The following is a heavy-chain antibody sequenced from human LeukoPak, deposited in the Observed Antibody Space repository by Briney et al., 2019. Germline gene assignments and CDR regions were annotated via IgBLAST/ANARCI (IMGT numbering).Heavy chain of an antibody. CDR1: GGSISSGDYY. D-gene: IGHD1-26*01. CDR3: ARGGSGSYYVGPFDY. CDR2: IYYSGST. J-gene: IGHJ4*02. V-gene: IGHV4-30-4*08. Sequence: PSQTLSLTCTVSGGSISSGDYYWSWIRNPPGKGLEWFGYIYYSGSTYYNPSLKSRVTISVDTSKNQFSLKLSSVTAADTAVYYCARGGSGSYYVGPFDYWGQGTLVTVSS.